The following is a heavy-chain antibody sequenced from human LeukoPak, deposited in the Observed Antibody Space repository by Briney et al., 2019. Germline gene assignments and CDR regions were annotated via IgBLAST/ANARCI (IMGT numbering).Heavy chain of an antibody. J-gene: IGHJ6*04. Sequence: ASVKVSCKASGYTFTGYYMHWVRQAPGQGLEWMGWINPNSGGTNYAQKFQGRVTMTRDTSISTAYMELSRPRSDDTAVYYCARDLYGSGKMDVWGKGTTVTVSS. CDR3: ARDLYGSGKMDV. V-gene: IGHV1-2*02. D-gene: IGHD3-10*01. CDR2: INPNSGGT. CDR1: GYTFTGYY.